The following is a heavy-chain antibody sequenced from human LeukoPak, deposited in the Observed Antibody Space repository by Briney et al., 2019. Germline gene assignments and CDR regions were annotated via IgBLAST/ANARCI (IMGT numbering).Heavy chain of an antibody. D-gene: IGHD3-10*01. J-gene: IGHJ5*02. CDR1: GFTFSSYA. Sequence: GGSLRLSCAASGFTFSSYAMSWVRQAPGKGLEWVSAISGSGGSTYYADSVKGRFTISRDNSKNTLYLQMNSLRAEDTAVYYCAKDLRGYYGSGSYYFNWFDPWGQGTLVSVSS. CDR3: AKDLRGYYGSGSYYFNWFDP. V-gene: IGHV3-23*01. CDR2: ISGSGGST.